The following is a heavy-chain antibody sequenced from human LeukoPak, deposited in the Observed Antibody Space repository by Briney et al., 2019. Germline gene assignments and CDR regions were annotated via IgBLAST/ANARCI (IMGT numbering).Heavy chain of an antibody. D-gene: IGHD2-2*01. CDR1: GGSISSYY. CDR3: ARVESTRAIDY. Sequence: SETLSLTCTVSGGSISSYYWSWLRQPPGKRLEWIGYIYYGGITNYSPSLKSRVTISLDTSKNQFSLKLSSVTAADTAVYYCARVESTRAIDYWGQGTLVTVSS. J-gene: IGHJ4*02. CDR2: IYYGGIT. V-gene: IGHV4-59*01.